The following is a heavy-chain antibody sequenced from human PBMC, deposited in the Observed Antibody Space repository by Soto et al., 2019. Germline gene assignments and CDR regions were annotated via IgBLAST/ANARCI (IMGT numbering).Heavy chain of an antibody. CDR2: INPSGGST. CDR3: AREDTRHFDY. Sequence: QVQLVQSGAEVKKPGASVKVSCKASGYTFTSYYMHWVRQAPGQGLELMGIINPSGGSTSYAQKFQGRVTMTRDTSRSTVYMELSSLRSEDTAVYYCAREDTRHFDYWGQGALVTVSS. J-gene: IGHJ4*02. V-gene: IGHV1-46*03. CDR1: GYTFTSYY.